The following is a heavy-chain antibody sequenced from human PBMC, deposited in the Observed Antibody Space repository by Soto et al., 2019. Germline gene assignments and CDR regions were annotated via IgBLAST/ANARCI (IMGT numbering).Heavy chain of an antibody. CDR2: IYYSGST. D-gene: IGHD1-26*01. CDR3: ARVREPLTGGPWFDP. CDR1: GGSISSGGYY. J-gene: IGHJ5*02. V-gene: IGHV4-31*03. Sequence: SETLSLTCTVSGGSISSGGYYWSWIRQHPGKGLKWIGYIYYSGSTYYNPSLKSRVTISVDTSKNQFSLKLSSVTAADTAVYYCARVREPLTGGPWFDPWGQGTLVTVSS.